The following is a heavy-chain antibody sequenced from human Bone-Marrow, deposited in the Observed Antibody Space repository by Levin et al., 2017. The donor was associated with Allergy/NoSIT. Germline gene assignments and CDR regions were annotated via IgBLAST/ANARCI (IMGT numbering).Heavy chain of an antibody. D-gene: IGHD3/OR15-3a*01. CDR1: GFTFSSSA. CDR3: AKVRRGLDAFDI. J-gene: IGHJ3*02. Sequence: GGSLRLSCAASGFTFSSSAMTWVRQAPGKGLEWVSSISAGDGSTYYTDSVKGQLTVSRDNSKNTLYLQMNSLRAEDTALYYCAKVRRGLDAFDIWGQGTMVTVSS. CDR2: ISAGDGST. V-gene: IGHV3-23*01.